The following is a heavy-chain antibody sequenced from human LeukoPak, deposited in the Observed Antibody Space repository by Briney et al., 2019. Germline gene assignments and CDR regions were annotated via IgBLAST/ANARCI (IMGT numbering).Heavy chain of an antibody. J-gene: IGHJ4*02. CDR3: AREIPYYYDSSGYDY. D-gene: IGHD3-22*01. V-gene: IGHV3-23*01. CDR2: ISGSGGST. Sequence: AMXWXXXXPGKGLEWGSAISGSGGSTYYADSVKGRFTISRDNSKNTLYLQMNSLRAEDTAVYYCAREIPYYYDSSGYDYWGQGTLVTVSS. CDR1: A.